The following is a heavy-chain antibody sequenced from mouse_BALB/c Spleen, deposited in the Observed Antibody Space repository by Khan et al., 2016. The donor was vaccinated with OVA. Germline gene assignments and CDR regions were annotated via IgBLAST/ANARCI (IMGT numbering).Heavy chain of an antibody. Sequence: QVQLKESGPGLVAPSQSLSITCTVSGFSLSRYHIHWVRQPPGKGLEWLGMIWGGGGTDYNSALKSRLSIRKDNSKSQVLLKLNSLQTDDTAMYYWARAYDRFDGYYAMDYWGQGTSVTVSS. CDR3: ARAYDRFDGYYAMDY. CDR2: IWGGGGT. CDR1: GFSLSRYH. D-gene: IGHD2-14*01. V-gene: IGHV2-6-4*01. J-gene: IGHJ4*01.